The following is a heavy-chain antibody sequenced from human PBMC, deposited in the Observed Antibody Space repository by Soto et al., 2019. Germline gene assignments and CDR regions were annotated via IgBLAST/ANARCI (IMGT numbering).Heavy chain of an antibody. Sequence: GESLKISCKGSGYSFTSYWIGWVRQMPGKGLEWMGIIYPGDSDTRYSPSFQGQVTISADKSISTAYLQWSSLKASDTAMYYCARHGQYSSSSANGYYYYYGMDVWGQGTTVTVSS. V-gene: IGHV5-51*01. J-gene: IGHJ6*02. CDR3: ARHGQYSSSSANGYYYYYGMDV. D-gene: IGHD6-6*01. CDR2: IYPGDSDT. CDR1: GYSFTSYW.